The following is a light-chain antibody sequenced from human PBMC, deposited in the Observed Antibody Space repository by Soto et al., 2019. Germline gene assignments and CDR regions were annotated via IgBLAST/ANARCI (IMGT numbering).Light chain of an antibody. CDR2: DVS. J-gene: IGLJ2*01. Sequence: QSALTQPASVSGSPGQSITISCTGTSSDVGGYNYVSWYQQHPGKAPKLMIYDVSNRPSGVSNRFSGSKSGNTASLTISGLQAEEEADYYCSSYTGSGTDVVFGGGTKLTVL. CDR1: SSDVGGYNY. CDR3: SSYTGSGTDVV. V-gene: IGLV2-14*01.